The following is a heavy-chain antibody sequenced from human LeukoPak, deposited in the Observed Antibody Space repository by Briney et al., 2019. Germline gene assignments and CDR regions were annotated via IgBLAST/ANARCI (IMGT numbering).Heavy chain of an antibody. CDR3: ARDTFGPRGWIDY. Sequence: GGALRLSFAASGFPFCDYTMNLVRPAPREGLEWVSSISSSSSYIYYADSVKGRFTISRDNAKNSLYLQMNSLRAEDTAVYYCARDTFGPRGWIDYWGQGTLVTVSS. V-gene: IGHV3-21*01. J-gene: IGHJ4*02. D-gene: IGHD6-19*01. CDR1: GFPFCDYT. CDR2: ISSSSSYI.